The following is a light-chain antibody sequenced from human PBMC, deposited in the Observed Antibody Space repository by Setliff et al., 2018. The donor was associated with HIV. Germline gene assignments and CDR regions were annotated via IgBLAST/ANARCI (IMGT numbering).Light chain of an antibody. CDR2: NVN. J-gene: IGLJ1*01. Sequence: QSVLTQPASVSGSPGQSITISCTGTRSDVGGYDYVSWYQHHPGKDPKLIIYNVNKRPSGVSNRLSGSKSGNTASLTISGLQAEDEADYYCTSYTTSSSPYVFGTGTKVTVL. CDR1: RSDVGGYDY. CDR3: TSYTTSSSPYV. V-gene: IGLV2-14*03.